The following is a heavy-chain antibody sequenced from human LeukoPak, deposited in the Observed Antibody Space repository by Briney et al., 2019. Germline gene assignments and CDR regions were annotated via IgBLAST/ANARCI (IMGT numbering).Heavy chain of an antibody. CDR3: ATFFGSGGYLPALYY. D-gene: IGHD3-10*01. J-gene: IGHJ4*02. V-gene: IGHV3-15*01. Sequence: GGSLRLSCAVSGFTFSNAWMSWVRRAPGKGLEWVGHIKRKTEAGTTDYAARVKDRFTISRDDSKAILYLQMTSLKIEDTAVYYCATFFGSGGYLPALYYWGQGTLVTVSS. CDR2: IKRKTEAGTT. CDR1: GFTFSNAW.